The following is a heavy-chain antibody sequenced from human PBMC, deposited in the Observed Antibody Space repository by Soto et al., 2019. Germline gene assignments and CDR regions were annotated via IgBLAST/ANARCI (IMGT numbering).Heavy chain of an antibody. CDR2: INPANGDT. V-gene: IGHV1-3*01. D-gene: IGHD2-8*02. J-gene: IGHJ3*01. CDR3: ARDILTAGPRANDAFDV. Sequence: QVQLVQSGAEVKKPGASVKISCPASGFTFSDTLINWVRQGPGQRLEWMGWINPANGDTRYSESFQGRVAISSSSSACTVNVALSDLTSEDTAVNYRARDILTAGPRANDAFDVWGQGTLITVSS. CDR1: GFTFSDTL.